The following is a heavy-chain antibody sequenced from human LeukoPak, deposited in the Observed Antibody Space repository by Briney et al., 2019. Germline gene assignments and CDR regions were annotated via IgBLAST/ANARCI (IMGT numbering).Heavy chain of an antibody. Sequence: PSETLSLTCTVSGGSISSTIYYWGWIRQPPGKGLKWIGSIDYSGSTYYNPSLKSRVTISVDTSKNQFSLNLSSVTAADTAVYYCARTITVIKRYFDFWGQGTLVTVSS. CDR2: IDYSGST. CDR1: GGSISSTIYY. V-gene: IGHV4-39*01. CDR3: ARTITVIKRYFDF. J-gene: IGHJ4*02. D-gene: IGHD3-22*01.